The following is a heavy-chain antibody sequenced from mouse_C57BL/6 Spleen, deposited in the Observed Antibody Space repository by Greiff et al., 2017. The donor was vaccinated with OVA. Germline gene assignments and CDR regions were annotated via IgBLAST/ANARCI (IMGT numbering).Heavy chain of an antibody. CDR1: GFTFSSYA. CDR3: ARDLNWFDD. J-gene: IGHJ2*01. V-gene: IGHV5-4*01. CDR2: ISDGGSYT. D-gene: IGHD4-1*01. Sequence: DVQLQESGGGLVKPGGSLKLSCAASGFTFSSYAMSWVRQTPEKRLEWVATISDGGSYTYYPDNVKGRFTISRDNAKNNLYLQMSHLKSEDTAMYYCARDLNWFDDWGQGTTLTVAS.